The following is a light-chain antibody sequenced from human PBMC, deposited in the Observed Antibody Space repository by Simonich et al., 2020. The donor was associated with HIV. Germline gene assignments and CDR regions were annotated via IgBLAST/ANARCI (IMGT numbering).Light chain of an antibody. Sequence: DIQLTQSPSFLSASVGNRVTITCRASQGISSYLAWYQQKPGKAPKLLIYAASTLQSGVPSRVSGSVSGTEFTLTISSLQPEDFASYYCQQHKSYPLTFGGGTKVEIK. CDR2: AAS. J-gene: IGKJ4*01. CDR1: QGISSY. CDR3: QQHKSYPLT. V-gene: IGKV1-9*01.